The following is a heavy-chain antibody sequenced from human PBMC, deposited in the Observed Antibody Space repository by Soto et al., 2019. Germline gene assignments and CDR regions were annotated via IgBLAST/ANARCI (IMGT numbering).Heavy chain of an antibody. D-gene: IGHD3-9*01. CDR3: AKDMTDILTQKLDY. Sequence: EVQLVESGGGLVQPGRSLRLSCAASGFTFDDYAMHWVRQAPGEGLEWVSGINWNSRSIGYADSVKGRFTISRDNAKNSLYLQMNSLGAEDTAFYYCAKDMTDILTQKLDYWGQGTLVTVAS. CDR1: GFTFDDYA. V-gene: IGHV3-9*01. J-gene: IGHJ4*02. CDR2: INWNSRSI.